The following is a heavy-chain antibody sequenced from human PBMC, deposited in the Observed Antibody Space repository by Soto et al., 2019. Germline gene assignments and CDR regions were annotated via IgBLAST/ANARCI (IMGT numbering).Heavy chain of an antibody. V-gene: IGHV3-33*01. J-gene: IGHJ5*02. CDR2: IWYDGSNK. D-gene: IGHD3-10*01. CDR3: ARADYYGSGSPRWFDP. CDR1: GFTFSSYG. Sequence: QVQLVESGGGVVQPGRSLRLSCAASGFTFSSYGMHWVRQAPGKGLEWVAVIWYDGSNKYYADSVKGRFTISRDNSKNTLYLQMNSLRAEDTAVYYCARADYYGSGSPRWFDPWGQGTLVTVSS.